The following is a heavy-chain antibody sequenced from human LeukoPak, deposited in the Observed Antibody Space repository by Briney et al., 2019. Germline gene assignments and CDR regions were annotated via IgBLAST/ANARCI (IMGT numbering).Heavy chain of an antibody. Sequence: SETLSLTCTVSGGSISSYYWSWIRQPPGKGLEWIGYIYYSGSTNYNPSLKSRVTISVDTSKNQFSLKLSSVTAADTAVYYCARTNFAMPRLGDRSSWYWFDPWGQGTLVTVSS. D-gene: IGHD6-13*01. V-gene: IGHV4-59*01. J-gene: IGHJ5*02. CDR2: IYYSGST. CDR1: GGSISSYY. CDR3: ARTNFAMPRLGDRSSWYWFDP.